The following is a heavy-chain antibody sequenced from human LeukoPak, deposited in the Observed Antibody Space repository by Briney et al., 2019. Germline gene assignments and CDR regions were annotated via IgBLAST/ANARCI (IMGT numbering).Heavy chain of an antibody. V-gene: IGHV3-15*01. D-gene: IGHD2-15*01. CDR2: IRAETAGGTT. Sequence: GGSLRLSCTASGFTFRRYPMSWVRQVPGKGLEWVGRIRAETAGGTTDYGAPVKGRFTISRDDSKNTLYLQMNSLKTEDTAVYFCSTGGGTNDYWGQGTLVTVSS. CDR3: STGGGTNDY. J-gene: IGHJ4*02. CDR1: GFTFRRYP.